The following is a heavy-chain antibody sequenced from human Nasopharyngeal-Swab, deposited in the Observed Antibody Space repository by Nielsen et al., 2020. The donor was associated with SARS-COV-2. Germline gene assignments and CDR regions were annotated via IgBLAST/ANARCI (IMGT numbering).Heavy chain of an antibody. D-gene: IGHD4-23*01. Sequence: SVKVSCKASRGTFSTYTTNWVRQAPGQGLEWMGGIIPIFGTSNYAQKFQGRVTITADKPTTTVYMELSSLRSEDTVVYYCARGLISGAYGGNSDAFDIWGQGTVVSVSS. CDR1: RGTFSTYT. J-gene: IGHJ3*02. CDR3: ARGLISGAYGGNSDAFDI. V-gene: IGHV1-69*06. CDR2: IIPIFGTS.